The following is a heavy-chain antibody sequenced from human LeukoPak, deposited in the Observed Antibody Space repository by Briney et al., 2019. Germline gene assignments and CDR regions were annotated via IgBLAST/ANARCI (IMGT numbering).Heavy chain of an antibody. J-gene: IGHJ6*03. CDR2: INPSGGST. Sequence: GASVKVSCKASGYMFTSNYMHWVRQAPGQGLEWMGIINPSGGSTSYAQKLQGRVTMTRDMSTSTAYMELSSLRSEDTAVYYCASSSGSGSSTYYYYYYYMDVWGKGTTVTISS. CDR3: ASSSGSGSSTYYYYYYYMDV. CDR1: GYMFTSNY. D-gene: IGHD3-10*01. V-gene: IGHV1-46*01.